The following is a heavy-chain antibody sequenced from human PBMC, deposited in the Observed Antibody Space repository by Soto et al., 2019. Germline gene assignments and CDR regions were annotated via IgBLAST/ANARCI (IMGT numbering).Heavy chain of an antibody. Sequence: QVQLQQWGAGLLKPSETLSLTCAVYGGSFSGYYWTWIRQPPGTGLEWIGEINHSGSTNYNPSLKSRLTISVDTSKNQFSLKRTSVTAADTAVYYCARDKITGLFDYWGQGTLVTVSS. CDR1: GGSFSGYY. V-gene: IGHV4-34*01. J-gene: IGHJ4*02. D-gene: IGHD2-8*02. CDR2: INHSGST. CDR3: ARDKITGLFDY.